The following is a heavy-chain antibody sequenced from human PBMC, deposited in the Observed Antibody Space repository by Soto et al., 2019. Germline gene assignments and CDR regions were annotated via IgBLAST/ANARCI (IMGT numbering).Heavy chain of an antibody. CDR2: IYSGGST. Sequence: GESLKISCAASGFTVSSNYMSWVRQAPGKGLEWVSVIYSGGSTYYADSVKGRFTISRDNSKNTLYLQMNSLRAEDTAVYYCALAGYSSGWYYFDYWGQGTLVTVSS. J-gene: IGHJ4*02. V-gene: IGHV3-53*01. D-gene: IGHD6-19*01. CDR1: GFTVSSNY. CDR3: ALAGYSSGWYYFDY.